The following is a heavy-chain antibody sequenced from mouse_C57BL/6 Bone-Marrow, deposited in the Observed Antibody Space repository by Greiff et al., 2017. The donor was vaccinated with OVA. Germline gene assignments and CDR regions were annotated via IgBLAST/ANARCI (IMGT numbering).Heavy chain of an antibody. J-gene: IGHJ2*01. V-gene: IGHV1-64*01. CDR1: GYTFTSYW. CDR2: IHPNSGST. Sequence: QVQLQQPGAELVKPGASVKLSCKASGYTFTSYWMHWVKQRPGQGLEWIGMIHPNSGSTNYNEKFKSKATLTVDKSSSTAYMQLSSLTAEDSAVYYCARGGDVGHYFDDWGQGTTLTVSS. CDR3: ARGGDVGHYFDD. D-gene: IGHD3-3*01.